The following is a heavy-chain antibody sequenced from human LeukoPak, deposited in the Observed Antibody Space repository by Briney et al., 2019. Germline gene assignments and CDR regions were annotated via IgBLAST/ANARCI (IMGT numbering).Heavy chain of an antibody. CDR1: GGSISNYY. J-gene: IGHJ4*02. D-gene: IGHD3-10*01. CDR3: ARHLMVRGLII. Sequence: SWTLSLTCTVSGGSISNYYWSWIRQPPGKGLEWIGYIYYSGSTNYNPSLKSRVTLSLDTSKNQFSLRLSSVTAADTAVYYCARHLMVRGLIIWGQGTLVTVSS. V-gene: IGHV4-59*08. CDR2: IYYSGST.